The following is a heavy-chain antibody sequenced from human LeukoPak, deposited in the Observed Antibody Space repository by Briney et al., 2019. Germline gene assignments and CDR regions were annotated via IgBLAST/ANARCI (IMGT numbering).Heavy chain of an antibody. CDR1: GFIFSNYA. D-gene: IGHD6-19*01. CDR3: VKGPRPDITVAHTVEN. Sequence: GGSLILSCAASGFIFSNYAMSWVRQVPGRGLEWVSTISSRGDSTYVADSVKGRFTFSRDNSKNSLYLQMNTVRAEDTAVYYCVKGPRPDITVAHTVENWGQGTLVTVSS. V-gene: IGHV3-23*01. J-gene: IGHJ4*02. CDR2: ISSRGDST.